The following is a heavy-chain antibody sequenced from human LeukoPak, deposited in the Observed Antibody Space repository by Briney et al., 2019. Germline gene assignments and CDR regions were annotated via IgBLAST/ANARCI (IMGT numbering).Heavy chain of an antibody. CDR1: GFTFSSYS. CDR2: ISSSSSYI. CDR3: AKGNNWGPFDY. Sequence: GGSLRLSCAASGFTFSSYSMNWVRQAPGKGLEWVSSISSSSSYIYYADSVKGRLTISRDNSKNTLYLQMNSLRAEDTAVYYCAKGNNWGPFDYWGQGTLVTVSS. J-gene: IGHJ4*02. D-gene: IGHD7-27*01. V-gene: IGHV3-21*04.